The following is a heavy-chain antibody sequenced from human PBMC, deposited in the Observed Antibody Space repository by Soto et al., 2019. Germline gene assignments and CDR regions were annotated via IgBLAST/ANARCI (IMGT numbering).Heavy chain of an antibody. D-gene: IGHD3-9*01. CDR1: GFTFSSYG. Sequence: QVQLVESGGGVVQPGRSLRLSCAASGFTFSSYGMHWVRQAPGKGLEWVAVISYDGSNKYYADSVKGRFTISRDNSKNTVYLQMNSLRAEDTAVYYCAKGLVISTRSVDYWGQGTLVTVSS. V-gene: IGHV3-30*18. CDR3: AKGLVISTRSVDY. J-gene: IGHJ4*02. CDR2: ISYDGSNK.